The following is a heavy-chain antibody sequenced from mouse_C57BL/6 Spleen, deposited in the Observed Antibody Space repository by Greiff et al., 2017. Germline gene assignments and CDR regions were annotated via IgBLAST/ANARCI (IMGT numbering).Heavy chain of an antibody. CDR2: INPSTGGT. J-gene: IGHJ3*01. Sequence: EVKLMESGPELVKPGASVKISCKASGYSFTGYYMNWVKQSPEKSLEWIGEINPSTGGTTYNQKFKAKATLTVDKSSSTAYMQLKSLTSEDSAVYYWAKDYGFAYWGQGTLVTVSA. CDR3: AKDYGFAY. CDR1: GYSFTGYY. D-gene: IGHD2-4*01. V-gene: IGHV1-42*01.